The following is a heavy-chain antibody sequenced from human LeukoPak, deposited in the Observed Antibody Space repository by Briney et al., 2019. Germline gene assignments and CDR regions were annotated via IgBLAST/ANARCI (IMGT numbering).Heavy chain of an antibody. Sequence: GGSLRLSCAASGFTFSSYGMHWVRQAPGKGLEWVAVISYDGSNKYYADSVKGRFTISRDNSKNTLYLQMNSLRAEDTAVYYCANINDYGDYTPDYWGQGTLVTVSS. D-gene: IGHD4-17*01. V-gene: IGHV3-30*18. CDR3: ANINDYGDYTPDY. CDR2: ISYDGSNK. J-gene: IGHJ4*02. CDR1: GFTFSSYG.